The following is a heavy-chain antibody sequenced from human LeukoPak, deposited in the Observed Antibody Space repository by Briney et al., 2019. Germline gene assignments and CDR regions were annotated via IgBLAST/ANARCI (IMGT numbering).Heavy chain of an antibody. CDR2: IYYSGST. CDR1: GGSISSSSYY. CDR3: ARTLAVDPGGIVY. D-gene: IGHD3-10*01. Sequence: SETLSLTFTVSGGSISSSSYYWGWSRQPPGKGLGWIGSIYYSGSTYYNPSLKSRVTISVDTSKNQFSLKLSSVPAADTAVYYCARTLAVDPGGIVYSGQGTLVTVSS. V-gene: IGHV4-39*01. J-gene: IGHJ4*02.